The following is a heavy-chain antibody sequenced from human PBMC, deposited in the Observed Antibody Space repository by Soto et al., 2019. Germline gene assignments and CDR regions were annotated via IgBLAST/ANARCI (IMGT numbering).Heavy chain of an antibody. CDR2: IFSNDEK. J-gene: IGHJ4*02. V-gene: IGHV2-26*01. CDR1: GFSLSNARMG. D-gene: IGHD3-3*01. Sequence: QVTLKESGPVLVKPTETLTLTCTVSGFSLSNARMGVSWIRQPPGKALEWLAHIFSNDEKSYSTSLKSRLTISKDTSKSQVVLTMTNMDPVDTATYYCARTPEGYDFWSGYGQHFDYWGQGTLVTVSS. CDR3: ARTPEGYDFWSGYGQHFDY.